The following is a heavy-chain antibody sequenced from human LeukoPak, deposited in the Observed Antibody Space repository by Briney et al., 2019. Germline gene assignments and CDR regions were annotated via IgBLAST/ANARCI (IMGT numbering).Heavy chain of an antibody. CDR2: INPNSGGT. D-gene: IGHD3-3*01. CDR1: GYTFTGYY. CDR3: ARASRITIFGVVIHRDNWFDP. J-gene: IGHJ5*02. V-gene: IGHV1-2*02. Sequence: ASVKVSCKASGYTFTGYYMHWVRQAPGQGLEWMGWINPNSGGTNYAQKFQGRVTMTRDTSISTAYMELSRLRSDDTAVYYCARASRITIFGVVIHRDNWFDPWGQGTLVTVSS.